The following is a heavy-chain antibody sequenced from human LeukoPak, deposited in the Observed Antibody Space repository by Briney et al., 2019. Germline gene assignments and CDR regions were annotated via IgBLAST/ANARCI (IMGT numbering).Heavy chain of an antibody. CDR1: GFIFSNAW. Sequence: GGSLRLSCAASGFIFSNAWMSWVRQAPGKGLEWVGRIKSKTDGGTTDYAAPVKGRFTISRDDSKNTLYLQMNSLKTEDTAVYYCTTGVAVAPFDYWGQGTLVTVSS. D-gene: IGHD6-19*01. CDR2: IKSKTDGGTT. CDR3: TTGVAVAPFDY. J-gene: IGHJ4*02. V-gene: IGHV3-15*01.